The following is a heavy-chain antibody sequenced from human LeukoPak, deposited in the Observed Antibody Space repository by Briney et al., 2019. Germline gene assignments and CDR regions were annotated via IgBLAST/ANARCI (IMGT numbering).Heavy chain of an antibody. D-gene: IGHD3-10*01. CDR3: MRDYMGWFDP. Sequence: PGGSLRLSCAASGFTFSSYSMNWVRQAPGKGLEWVSSISSSSSYIYYAGSVKGRFTISRDTASNTMHLEMNNLRIEDTAVYYCMRDYMGWFDPWGQGSLVTVSS. V-gene: IGHV3-21*01. J-gene: IGHJ5*02. CDR1: GFTFSSYS. CDR2: ISSSSSYI.